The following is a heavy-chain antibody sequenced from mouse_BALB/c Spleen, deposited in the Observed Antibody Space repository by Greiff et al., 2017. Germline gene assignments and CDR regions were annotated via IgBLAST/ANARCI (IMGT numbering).Heavy chain of an antibody. D-gene: IGHD1-2*01. CDR1: GFTFSSYA. V-gene: IGHV5-9-4*01. Sequence: EVKVVESGGGLVKPGGSLKLSCAASGFTFSSYAMSWVRQSPEKRLEWVAEISSGGSYTYYPDTVTGRFTISRDNAKNTLYLEMSSLRSEDTAMYYCAREHATARAYWGQGTLVTVSA. J-gene: IGHJ3*01. CDR3: AREHATARAY. CDR2: ISSGGSYT.